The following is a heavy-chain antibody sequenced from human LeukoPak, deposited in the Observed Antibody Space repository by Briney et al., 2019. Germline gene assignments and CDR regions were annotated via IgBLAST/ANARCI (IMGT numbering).Heavy chain of an antibody. CDR3: ATKKYSGSFYAF. CDR1: GYSSTDYY. J-gene: IGHJ4*02. Sequence: ASAKVSCKASGYSSTDYYIYWVRQAPGQGLEWMGWIKPNSGDTNYVQKFEGRVTMTRDTSISTAYMELSSLRSDDTAVYYCATKKYSGSFYAFWGQGTLVTVSS. CDR2: IKPNSGDT. V-gene: IGHV1-2*02. D-gene: IGHD1-26*01.